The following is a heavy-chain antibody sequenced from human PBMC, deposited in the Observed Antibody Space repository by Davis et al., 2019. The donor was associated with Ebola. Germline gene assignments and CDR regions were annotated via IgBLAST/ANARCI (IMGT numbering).Heavy chain of an antibody. CDR3: ARETYYDILTGYYRFSSVGMDV. CDR1: GFTFSSYE. D-gene: IGHD3-9*01. CDR2: ISSSGSTI. V-gene: IGHV3-48*03. Sequence: GESLKISCAASGFTFSSYEMNWVRQAPGKGLEWVSYISSSGSTIYYADSVKGRFTISRDNAKNSLYLQMNSLRAEDTAVYYCARETYYDILTGYYRFSSVGMDVWGQGTTVTVSS. J-gene: IGHJ6*02.